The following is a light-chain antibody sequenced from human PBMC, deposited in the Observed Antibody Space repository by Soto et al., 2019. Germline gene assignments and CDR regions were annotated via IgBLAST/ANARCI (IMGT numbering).Light chain of an antibody. CDR2: DAS. CDR3: QQLNSAPFT. J-gene: IGKJ4*01. Sequence: IQFTQSPSSLSASVGDRVTITCRASQSISGWLAWYQQKPGKAPKLLIYDASSLVSGVPSRFGGSGSGTDFTLTISSLQPEDFATYYCQQLNSAPFTFGGGTKVDIK. V-gene: IGKV1-5*01. CDR1: QSISGW.